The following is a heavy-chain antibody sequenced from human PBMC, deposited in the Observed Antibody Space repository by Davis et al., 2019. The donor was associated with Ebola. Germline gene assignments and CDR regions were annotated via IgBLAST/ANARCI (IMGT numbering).Heavy chain of an antibody. D-gene: IGHD6-13*01. J-gene: IGHJ6*02. CDR3: ARGHSSSWGYYYYGMDV. V-gene: IGHV4-34*01. Sequence: SQTLSLTCAVYGGSFRGYYWSWIRQPPGKGLEWIGEINHSGSTNYNPSLKSRVTISVDTSKNQFSLKLSSVTAADTAVYYCARGHSSSWGYYYYGMDVWGQGTTVTVSS. CDR2: INHSGST. CDR1: GGSFRGYY.